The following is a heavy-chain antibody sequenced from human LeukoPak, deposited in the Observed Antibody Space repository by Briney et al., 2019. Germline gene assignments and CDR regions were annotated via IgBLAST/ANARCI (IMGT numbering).Heavy chain of an antibody. CDR2: ISSSGSTI. CDR3: ARAPPYYYGSGSYPLDH. Sequence: PGGSLRLSCAASGFTFSSYEMNWVRQAPGKGLEWVSYISSSGSTIYYADSVKGRFTISRDNAKNSLYLQMNSLRAEDTAVYYCARAPPYYYGSGSYPLDHWGQGTLVTVSS. D-gene: IGHD3-10*01. CDR1: GFTFSSYE. V-gene: IGHV3-48*03. J-gene: IGHJ4*02.